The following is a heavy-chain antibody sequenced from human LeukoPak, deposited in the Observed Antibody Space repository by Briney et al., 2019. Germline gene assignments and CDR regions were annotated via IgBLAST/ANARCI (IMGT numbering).Heavy chain of an antibody. D-gene: IGHD2-2*01. J-gene: IGHJ4*02. V-gene: IGHV3-21*01. CDR3: ASAWGGYCSSTSCYPFDY. CDR1: GFTFSSYT. CDR2: ISSSSSYI. Sequence: GGSLRLSCAASGFTFSSYTMNWVRQAPGKGLEWVSSISSSSSYIYYADSVKGRFTTSRDNAKNSLYLQMNSLRAEDTAVYYCASAWGGYCSSTSCYPFDYWGQGNLVTVSS.